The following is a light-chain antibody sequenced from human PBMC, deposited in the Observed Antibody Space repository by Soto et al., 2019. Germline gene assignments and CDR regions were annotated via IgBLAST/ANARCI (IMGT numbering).Light chain of an antibody. Sequence: EIVMTQSPATLSVSPGERATLSCRASQSISSKLAWYQQKPGQAPRLLIYGASTRATGIPVRFSGSGSGTEFTLTITSLQSEDFAVYYCQQRNSWPLTFGGGTKVDIK. CDR2: GAS. J-gene: IGKJ4*01. V-gene: IGKV3-15*01. CDR1: QSISSK. CDR3: QQRNSWPLT.